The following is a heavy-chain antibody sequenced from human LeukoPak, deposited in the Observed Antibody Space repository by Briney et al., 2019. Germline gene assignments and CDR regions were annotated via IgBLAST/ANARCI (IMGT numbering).Heavy chain of an antibody. CDR3: ARYCSGGSCPGGDY. J-gene: IGHJ4*02. Sequence: GGSLRLSCAASGFTFSRYWMSWVRQAPGKGLEWVANIKQDGSEKYYVDSVKGRFTISRDNAKNSLYLQMNSLRAEDTAVYYCARYCSGGSCPGGDYWGQGTLVTVSS. CDR1: GFTFSRYW. CDR2: IKQDGSEK. D-gene: IGHD2-15*01. V-gene: IGHV3-7*01.